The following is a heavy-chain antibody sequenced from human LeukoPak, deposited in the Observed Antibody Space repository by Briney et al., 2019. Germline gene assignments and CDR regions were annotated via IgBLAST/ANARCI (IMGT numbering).Heavy chain of an antibody. CDR1: GFTFSTHT. V-gene: IGHV3-21*01. J-gene: IGHJ4*02. D-gene: IGHD3-9*01. Sequence: GGSLRLSCAGAGFTFSTHTINWVRQAPGKGLEWVSSISSSSAYIYYADSVKGRFTISRNNAKNSLYLQMNSLRAEDTAVYYCARYFDWLYYFDYWGQGTLVTVSS. CDR2: ISSSSAYI. CDR3: ARYFDWLYYFDY.